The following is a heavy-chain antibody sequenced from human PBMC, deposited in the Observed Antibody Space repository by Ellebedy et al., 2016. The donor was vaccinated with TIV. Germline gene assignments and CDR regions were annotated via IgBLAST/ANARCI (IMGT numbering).Heavy chain of an antibody. D-gene: IGHD3-10*01. CDR3: ATWFGELLYVRWFDP. V-gene: IGHV4-39*01. J-gene: IGHJ5*02. Sequence: SETLSLTCTVSGGSTSRSSYYWGWIRQPPGKGLEWIGSIYYTGSTDYNPSLKSRVAISADTSKNQFSLRLTSVTAADTAVYYCATWFGELLYVRWFDPWGQGTLVTVSS. CDR1: GGSTSRSSYY. CDR2: IYYTGST.